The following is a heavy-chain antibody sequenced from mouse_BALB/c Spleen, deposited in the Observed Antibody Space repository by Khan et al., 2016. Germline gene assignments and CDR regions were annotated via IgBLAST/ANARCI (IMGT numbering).Heavy chain of an antibody. V-gene: IGHV3-2*02. Sequence: EVQLQESGPGLVKPSQSLSLTCTVTGYSITSDYAWNWIRQFPGNKLEWMGYISYSGTTSYNPSLKSRISITRDTSKNQIFLHLNSVTTEDRARYYCARSSTWDGFAYWGQGTLVTVSA. CDR1: GYSITSDYA. J-gene: IGHJ3*01. D-gene: IGHD4-1*01. CDR3: ARSSTWDGFAY. CDR2: ISYSGTT.